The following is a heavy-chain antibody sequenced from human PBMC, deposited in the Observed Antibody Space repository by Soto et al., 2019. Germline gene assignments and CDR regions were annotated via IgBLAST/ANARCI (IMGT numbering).Heavy chain of an antibody. CDR1: RGSKKSSNYY. J-gene: IGHJ4*02. CDR2: IYYSGST. D-gene: IGHD4-17*01. CDR3: ARSMTTVVTLDY. Sequence: PSDTLSITCTVSRGSKKSSNYYCGCIRQNTGKGLEWIGSIYYSGSTYYNPSLKSRVTISVDTSKNQFSLKLSSVTAADTAVYYCARSMTTVVTLDYWGQGTLVT. V-gene: IGHV4-39*01.